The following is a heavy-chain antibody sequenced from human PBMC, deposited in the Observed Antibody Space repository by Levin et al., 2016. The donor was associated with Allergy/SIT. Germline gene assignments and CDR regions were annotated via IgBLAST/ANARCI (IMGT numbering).Heavy chain of an antibody. Sequence: WVRQAPGQGLEWMGWISAYNGNTNYAQKLQGRVTMTTDTSTSTAYMELRSLRSDDTAVYYCARERWELLLDYWGQGTLVTVSS. V-gene: IGHV1-18*01. D-gene: IGHD1-26*01. CDR3: ARERWELLLDY. CDR2: ISAYNGNT. J-gene: IGHJ4*02.